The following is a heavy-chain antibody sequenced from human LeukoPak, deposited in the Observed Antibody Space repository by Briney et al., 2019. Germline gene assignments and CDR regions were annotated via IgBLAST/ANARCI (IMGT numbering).Heavy chain of an antibody. Sequence: ASVKVSCKASGYTFTSYDINWVRQATGQGLEWMGWMNPNSGNTGYAQKFQGRVTMTRNTSISTAYMELSSLRSEDTAVYYCARGLRYCSSTSCYLSFDYWGQGTLVTVSS. CDR3: ARGLRYCSSTSCYLSFDY. J-gene: IGHJ4*02. V-gene: IGHV1-8*01. CDR2: MNPNSGNT. CDR1: GYTFTSYD. D-gene: IGHD2-2*01.